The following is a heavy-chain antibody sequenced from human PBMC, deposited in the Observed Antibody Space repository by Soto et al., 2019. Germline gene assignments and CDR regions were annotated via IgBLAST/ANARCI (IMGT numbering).Heavy chain of an antibody. D-gene: IGHD6-13*01. CDR1: GFTFSSYA. CDR3: AKKIAAAGTIDY. CDR2: ISGSGGST. J-gene: IGHJ4*02. Sequence: LRLSCAASGFTFSSYAMSWVRQAPGKGLEWVSAISGSGGSTYYADSVKGRFTISRDNSKNTLYLQMNSLRAEDTAVYYCAKKIAAAGTIDYWGQGTLVTVSS. V-gene: IGHV3-23*01.